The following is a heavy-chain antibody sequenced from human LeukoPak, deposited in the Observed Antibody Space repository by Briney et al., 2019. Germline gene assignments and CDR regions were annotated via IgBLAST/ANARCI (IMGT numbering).Heavy chain of an antibody. Sequence: PSQTLSLTCTVSGGSISSDTYSWSWVRQPAGKGLEWIGRIYTSGSTNYNPSLKSRVTMSVDTSKNQFSLKLSSVTAADTAVYYCARDDEYCSSTSCYSWFDPWGQGTLVTVSS. CDR2: IYTSGST. CDR1: GGSISSDTYS. D-gene: IGHD2-2*01. V-gene: IGHV4-61*02. J-gene: IGHJ5*02. CDR3: ARDDEYCSSTSCYSWFDP.